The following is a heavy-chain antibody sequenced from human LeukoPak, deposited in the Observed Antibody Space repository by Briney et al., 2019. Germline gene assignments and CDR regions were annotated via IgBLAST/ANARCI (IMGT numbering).Heavy chain of an antibody. CDR1: GDSISSNSS. D-gene: IGHD5-18*01. V-gene: IGHV6-1*01. CDR2: TYYRSKWYN. CDR3: ARGGQGDGYSADEAFDI. J-gene: IGHJ3*02. Sequence: SQTLSLTCAIFGDSISSNSSWNWIRQSPSRGLEWLGRTYYRSKWYNDYVVSVKSRININPDTSKNQFSLQLNSVTPDDTALSYCARGGQGDGYSADEAFDIWGQGTMVTVS.